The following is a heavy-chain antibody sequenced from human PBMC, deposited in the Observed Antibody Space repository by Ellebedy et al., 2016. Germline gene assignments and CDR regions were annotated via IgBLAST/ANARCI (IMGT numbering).Heavy chain of an antibody. D-gene: IGHD6-19*01. Sequence: GESLKISCTASGFTFGDYSMSWFRQAPGKGLEWVGFIRTKAAGGTTECGASVKGRFTISRDDSKTIAYLQMDSLKTEDTTVYYCVRGPRYGRGWSDALDVWGQGTTVTVSS. V-gene: IGHV3-49*03. CDR2: IRTKAAGGTT. CDR3: VRGPRYGRGWSDALDV. J-gene: IGHJ6*02. CDR1: GFTFGDYS.